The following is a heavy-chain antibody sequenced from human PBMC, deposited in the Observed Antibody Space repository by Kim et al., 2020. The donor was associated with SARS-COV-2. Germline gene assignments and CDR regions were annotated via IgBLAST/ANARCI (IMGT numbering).Heavy chain of an antibody. CDR1: GDSVSSNSAA. Sequence: SQTLSLTCAISGDSVSSNSAAWTWIRQSPSRGLEWLGRTYYRSKWFNDYAVSVKSRITINPDKSKNQFSLQLNSVTPEDTAVYFCAREQSSSRFDYWGQGTLVTVSS. V-gene: IGHV6-1*01. D-gene: IGHD6-13*01. CDR2: TYYRSKWFN. J-gene: IGHJ4*02. CDR3: AREQSSSRFDY.